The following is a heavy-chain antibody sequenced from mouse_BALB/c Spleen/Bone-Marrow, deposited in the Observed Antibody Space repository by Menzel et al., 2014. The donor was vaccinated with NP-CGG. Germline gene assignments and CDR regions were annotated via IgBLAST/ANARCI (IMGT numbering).Heavy chain of an antibody. CDR2: INPSNGGT. D-gene: IGHD2-4*01. V-gene: IGHV1S81*02. Sequence: QVQLQQSGAELVKPGASVKLSRKASGYTFTSYYMYWVKQRPGQGLEWIGEINPSNGGTNFNEKFKSKATLTVDKSSSTAYMQLSSLTSEDSAVYYCTRSRYDYDNAMDCWGQGTSVTVSS. J-gene: IGHJ4*01. CDR3: TRSRYDYDNAMDC. CDR1: GYTFTSYY.